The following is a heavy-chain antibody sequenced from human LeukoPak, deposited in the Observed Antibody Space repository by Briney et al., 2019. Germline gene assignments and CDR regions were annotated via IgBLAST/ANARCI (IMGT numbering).Heavy chain of an antibody. D-gene: IGHD6-19*01. CDR3: TSREVVSLPTYSSGWFYFDY. V-gene: IGHV3-73*01. Sequence: GGSLRLSCAASGFTFSGSAMHWVRQASGKGLEWVGRIRSKANSYATAYAASVKGRFTISRDDSKNTAYLQMNSLKTEDTAVYYCTSREVVSLPTYSSGWFYFDYWGQGTLVTVSS. CDR2: IRSKANSYAT. J-gene: IGHJ4*02. CDR1: GFTFSGSA.